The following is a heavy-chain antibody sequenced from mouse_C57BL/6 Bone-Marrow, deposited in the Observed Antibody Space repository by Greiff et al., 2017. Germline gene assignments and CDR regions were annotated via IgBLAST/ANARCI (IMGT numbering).Heavy chain of an antibody. V-gene: IGHV1-15*01. J-gene: IGHJ3*01. CDR2: IDPETGGT. CDR3: TREGSSGYWFAY. CDR1: GYTFTDYE. D-gene: IGHD3-2*02. Sequence: QVQLQQSGAELVRPGASVTLSCKASGYTFTDYELHWVKQTPMHGLEWIGAIDPETGGTAYNQKFKGKAILTADKSSSTAYMELRSLTSEDSAVYYCTREGSSGYWFAYWGQGTLVTVSA.